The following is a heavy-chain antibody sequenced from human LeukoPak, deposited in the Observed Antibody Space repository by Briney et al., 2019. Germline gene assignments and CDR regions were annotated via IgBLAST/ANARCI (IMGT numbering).Heavy chain of an antibody. J-gene: IGHJ4*02. CDR3: AGGGIAVAGWDYYFDY. D-gene: IGHD6-19*01. CDR1: GFTVSSNY. CDR2: IYSGGST. Sequence: GRSLRLSCAASGFTVSSNYMSWVRQAPGKGLEWVSVIYSGGSTYYADSVKGRFTISRHNSKNTLYLQMNSLRAEDTAVYYCAGGGIAVAGWDYYFDYWGQGTLVTASS. V-gene: IGHV3-53*04.